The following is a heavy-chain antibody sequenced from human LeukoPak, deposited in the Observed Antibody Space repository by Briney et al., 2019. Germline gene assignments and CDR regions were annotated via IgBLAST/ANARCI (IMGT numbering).Heavy chain of an antibody. D-gene: IGHD1-7*01. V-gene: IGHV3-30*04. Sequence: GGSLRLSCAASGFTFSSYAMHWVRQAPGKGLEWVAVISYDGSNKYYADSVKGRFTISRDNSKNTLYLQMNSLRAEDTAVYYCARGVTGTTIWFDPWGQGTLVTVSS. CDR2: ISYDGSNK. CDR1: GFTFSSYA. CDR3: ARGVTGTTIWFDP. J-gene: IGHJ5*02.